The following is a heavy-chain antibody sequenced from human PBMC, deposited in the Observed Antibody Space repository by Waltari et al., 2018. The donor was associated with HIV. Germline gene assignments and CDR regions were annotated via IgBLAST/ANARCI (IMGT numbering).Heavy chain of an antibody. CDR1: GYDFSTFD. J-gene: IGHJ4*02. CDR3: ARSRPGAVFGDN. D-gene: IGHD3-3*01. CDR2: MSPNSVKT. Sequence: QVQLVQSGPEVQQPGASVKVSCKASGYDFSTFDINWWQQATGQGLEWMGWMSPNSVKTGYAQKFHGRLSMTRDTSIDTAYMELSRLTSRDTAFYYCARSRPGAVFGDNWGQGTLVVVSS. V-gene: IGHV1-8*01.